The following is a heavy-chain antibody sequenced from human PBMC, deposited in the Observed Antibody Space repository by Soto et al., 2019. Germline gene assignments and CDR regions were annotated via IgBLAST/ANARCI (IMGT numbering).Heavy chain of an antibody. D-gene: IGHD6-13*01. V-gene: IGHV1-18*01. J-gene: IGHJ4*02. Sequence: QVQLVQSGAEVKEPGASVKVYCKASGYTFTDYGISWVRQAPGQGLEWMGWIHTYNGHTNYAQKVQGRVTMTTDTSTSTAYMELRSLRPDDTAVYYCARDAQYSSRWHPIDFWGQGTLVTVSS. CDR2: IHTYNGHT. CDR3: ARDAQYSSRWHPIDF. CDR1: GYTFTDYG.